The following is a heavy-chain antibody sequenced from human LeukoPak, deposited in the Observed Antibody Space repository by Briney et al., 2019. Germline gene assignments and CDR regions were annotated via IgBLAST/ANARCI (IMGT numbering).Heavy chain of an antibody. CDR3: ARWGTSMIVVVTPPHDAFDI. CDR1: GGSISSSNW. CDR2: IYHSGST. V-gene: IGHV4-4*02. J-gene: IGHJ3*02. Sequence: PSGTLSLTCAVSGGSISSSNWWSWVRQPPGKGLEWIGEIYHSGSTNYNPSLKSRVTISVDKSKNQFSLKLSSVTAADTAVYYCARWGTSMIVVVTPPHDAFDIWGQGTMVTVSS. D-gene: IGHD3-22*01.